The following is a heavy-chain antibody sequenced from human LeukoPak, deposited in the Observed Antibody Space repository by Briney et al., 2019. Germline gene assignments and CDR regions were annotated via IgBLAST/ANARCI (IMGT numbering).Heavy chain of an antibody. D-gene: IGHD3-3*01. CDR2: IIPIFGTA. J-gene: IGHJ4*02. V-gene: IGHV1-69*05. CDR1: GGTFSSYA. CDR3: ARAPYDFWSGYYFFDY. Sequence: SVKVSCKASGGTFSSYAISWVRQAPGQGLEWMGGIIPIFGTANYAQKFQGRVTITTDESTSTAYMELSSLRSEDTAVYYCARAPYDFWSGYYFFDYWGQGTLVTVSS.